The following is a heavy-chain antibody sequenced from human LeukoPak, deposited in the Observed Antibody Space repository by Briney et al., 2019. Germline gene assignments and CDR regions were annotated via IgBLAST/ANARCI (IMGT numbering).Heavy chain of an antibody. CDR1: KFTFSHFG. D-gene: IGHD4-11*01. Sequence: PGMSLRLSCAASKFTFSHFGMHWVRQAPGKGLEWVAVIWHDGSSQYYADSVKGRFTVSRDNSQNMLYLQMNSLRPEDTAVYYCAKDAQRGFDYSNSLEKWGQGTLVTVSA. CDR3: AKDAQRGFDYSNSLEK. CDR2: IWHDGSSQ. V-gene: IGHV3-33*03. J-gene: IGHJ4*02.